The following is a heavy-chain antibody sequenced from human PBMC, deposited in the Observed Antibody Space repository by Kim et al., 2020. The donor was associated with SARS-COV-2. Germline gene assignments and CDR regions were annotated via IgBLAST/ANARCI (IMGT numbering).Heavy chain of an antibody. V-gene: IGHV4-34*01. Sequence: SETLSLTCAVYGGSFSGYYWSWIRQPPGKGLEWIGEINHSGSTNYNPSLKSRVTISVDTSKNQFSLKLSSVTAADTAVYYCARVVNYYDSSGYYTLFDYWGQGTLVTVSS. CDR3: ARVVNYYDSSGYYTLFDY. CDR1: GGSFSGYY. J-gene: IGHJ4*02. CDR2: INHSGST. D-gene: IGHD3-22*01.